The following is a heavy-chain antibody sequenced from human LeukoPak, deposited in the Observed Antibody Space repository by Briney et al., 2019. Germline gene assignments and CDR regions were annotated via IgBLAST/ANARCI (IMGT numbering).Heavy chain of an antibody. Sequence: SETLPLTCAVYGGSFSGYYWSWIRQPPGKGLEWIGEINHSGSTNYNPSLKSRVTISVDTSKNQSSLKLSSVTAADTAVYYCARARPIVVVVAATPGWFDPWGQGTLVTVSS. J-gene: IGHJ5*02. CDR2: INHSGST. D-gene: IGHD2-15*01. CDR3: ARARPIVVVVAATPGWFDP. V-gene: IGHV4-34*01. CDR1: GGSFSGYY.